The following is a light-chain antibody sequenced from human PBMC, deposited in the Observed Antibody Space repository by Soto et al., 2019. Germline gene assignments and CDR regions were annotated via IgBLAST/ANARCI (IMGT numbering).Light chain of an antibody. CDR2: GAS. CDR1: QSVSNNY. V-gene: IGKV3-20*01. J-gene: IGKJ2*01. CDR3: QQYDRSPYT. Sequence: EIVLTQSPGTLSLSPGERATLSCRASQSVSNNYLAWYQQKPGQAPRLLIYGASSRATGIPDRFSGSGAGTDFALTISRLEPEDFAVDYCQQYDRSPYTFGQGTKVDIK.